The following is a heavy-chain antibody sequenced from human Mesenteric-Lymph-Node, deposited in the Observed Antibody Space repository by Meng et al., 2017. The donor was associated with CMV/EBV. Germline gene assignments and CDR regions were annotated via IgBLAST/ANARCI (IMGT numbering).Heavy chain of an antibody. Sequence: GESLKISCAASGFTFSSYGMHWVRQAPGKGLEWVALIYYDGSKKYYADSVKGRFTVSRDNAKNSLYLQMNSLRAEDTAVYYCARTLYYDSLTGYYAPYYYYGMDVWGHGTTVTVSS. CDR2: IYYDGSKK. CDR1: GFTFSSYG. CDR3: ARTLYYDSLTGYYAPYYYYGMDV. J-gene: IGHJ6*02. D-gene: IGHD3-9*01. V-gene: IGHV3-33*01.